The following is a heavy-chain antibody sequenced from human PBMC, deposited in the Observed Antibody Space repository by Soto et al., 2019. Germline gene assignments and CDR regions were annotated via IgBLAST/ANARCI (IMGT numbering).Heavy chain of an antibody. V-gene: IGHV1-2*02. CDR1: GYTFTGYY. Sequence: QVQLVQSGAEVKKPGASVKVSCKASGYTFTGYYMHWVRQAPGQGLEWMGWINPNSGGTNYAQKFQGRVTMTRDTSRSTAYMELRRLRSDDTAGYYCAGGGGSGWIYYYYYYGMDVWGQGTTVTVSS. D-gene: IGHD6-19*01. J-gene: IGHJ6*02. CDR2: INPNSGGT. CDR3: AGGGGSGWIYYYYYYGMDV.